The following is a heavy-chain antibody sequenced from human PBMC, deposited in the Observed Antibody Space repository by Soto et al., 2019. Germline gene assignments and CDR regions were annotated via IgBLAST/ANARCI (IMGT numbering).Heavy chain of an antibody. CDR2: IIPIFGTA. J-gene: IGHJ4*02. V-gene: IGHV1-69*05. D-gene: IGHD3-22*01. CDR3: ASHYDSSGYYSRGLDY. Sequence: QVQLVQSGAEVKKPGSSVKVSCKASGGTFSSYAISWVRQAPGQGLEWMGGIIPIFGTADYAQKFQGRVTITPAASTGTGNMELSSLRSEATAVYYCASHYDSSGYYSRGLDYWGQGTLVTVSS. CDR1: GGTFSSYA.